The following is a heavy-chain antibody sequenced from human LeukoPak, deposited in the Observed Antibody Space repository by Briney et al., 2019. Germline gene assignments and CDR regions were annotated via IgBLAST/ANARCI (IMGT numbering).Heavy chain of an antibody. V-gene: IGHV3-23*01. J-gene: IGHJ6*02. CDR1: GFTFSSYA. Sequence: GGPLRLSCAASGFTFSSYAMSWVRQAPGKGLEWVSAISGSGGSTYYADSVKGRFTISRDNSKNTLYLQMNSLRAEDTAVYYCAKVFDSSGYTYYYYGMDVWGQGTTVTVSS. D-gene: IGHD3-22*01. CDR3: AKVFDSSGYTYYYYGMDV. CDR2: ISGSGGST.